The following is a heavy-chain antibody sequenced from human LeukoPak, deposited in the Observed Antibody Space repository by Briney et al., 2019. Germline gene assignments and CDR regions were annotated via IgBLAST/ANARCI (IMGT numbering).Heavy chain of an antibody. CDR1: GFTFNTDW. V-gene: IGHV3-30-3*01. D-gene: IGHD3-3*01. J-gene: IGHJ6*02. CDR3: ARDRQSGSSPPPNGMDV. Sequence: PGGSLRLSCAASGFTFNTDWMSWVRQAPGKGLEWVAVISYDGSNKYYADSVKGRFTISRDNSKNTLYLQMNSLRAEDTAVYYCARDRQSGSSPPPNGMDVWGQGTTVTVSS. CDR2: ISYDGSNK.